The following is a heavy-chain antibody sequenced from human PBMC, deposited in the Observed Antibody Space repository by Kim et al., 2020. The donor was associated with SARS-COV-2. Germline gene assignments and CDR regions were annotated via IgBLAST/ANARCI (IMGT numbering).Heavy chain of an antibody. CDR3: ARDRGGYYGGKEFDY. D-gene: IGHD4-17*01. CDR2: ISSSSSTI. Sequence: GGSLRLSCAASGFTFSSYSMNWVRQAPGKGLEWVSYISSSSSTIYYADSVKGRFTISRDNAKNSLYLQMNSLRDEDTAVYYCARDRGGYYGGKEFDYWGQGTLVTVSS. V-gene: IGHV3-48*02. J-gene: IGHJ4*02. CDR1: GFTFSSYS.